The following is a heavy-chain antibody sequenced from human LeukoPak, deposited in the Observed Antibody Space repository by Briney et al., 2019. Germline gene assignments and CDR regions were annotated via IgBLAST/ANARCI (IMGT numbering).Heavy chain of an antibody. CDR2: MSNSGST. Sequence: SETLSLTCTVSVGSISSYAWSWIRQPSRKGREWIGYMSNSGSTNCNPSLKSRVTISVDTSKNQFSLKLSSVIAADTAVYYCARQGYVYYFDYWGQGTLVTVSS. CDR3: ARQGYVYYFDY. J-gene: IGHJ4*02. D-gene: IGHD2-15*01. CDR1: VGSISSYA. V-gene: IGHV4-59*01.